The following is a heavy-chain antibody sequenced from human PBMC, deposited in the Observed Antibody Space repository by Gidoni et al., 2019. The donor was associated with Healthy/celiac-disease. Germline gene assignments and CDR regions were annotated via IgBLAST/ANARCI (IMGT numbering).Heavy chain of an antibody. CDR3: AREGRGEKYLDY. V-gene: IGHV4-31*03. Sequence: QVQLQESGPGLVKPSQTLSLTCTVSGGSTSSGGYYWSWIRQHPGKGLEWIGYIYYSGSTYYNPSLKSRVTISVDTSKNQFSLKLSSVTAADTAVYYCAREGRGEKYLDYWGQGTLVTVSS. J-gene: IGHJ4*02. D-gene: IGHD3-10*01. CDR2: IYYSGST. CDR1: GGSTSSGGYY.